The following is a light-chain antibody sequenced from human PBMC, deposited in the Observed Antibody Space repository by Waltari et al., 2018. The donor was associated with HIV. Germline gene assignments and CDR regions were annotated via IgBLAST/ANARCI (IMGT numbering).Light chain of an antibody. V-gene: IGLV2-14*03. CDR1: TNNVVGFVF. J-gene: IGLJ3*02. Sequence: QSPLTHLPSVLGPPGRPSPISCTGSTNNVVGFVFVSWYQQHPGKAPKVMIYDVSYRPSGVSNRFSGSKSGNTASLTISGLQADDEADYYCSSYTSGSTLVVFGGGTKLTVL. CDR3: SSYTSGSTLVV. CDR2: DVS.